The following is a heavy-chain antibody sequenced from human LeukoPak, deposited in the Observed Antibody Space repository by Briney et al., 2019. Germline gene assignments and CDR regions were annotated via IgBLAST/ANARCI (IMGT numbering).Heavy chain of an antibody. CDR2: INPSDGNT. CDR1: GFTFSKYA. J-gene: IGHJ4*02. V-gene: IGHV3-23*01. CDR3: AKDSSVPYGITD. D-gene: IGHD1/OR15-1a*01. Sequence: GGSLRLSCAASGFTFSKYAMSWVRQAPGKGLEWVSAINPSDGNTFYSASVKGRFTISRDNSRNTLSLQMNSLRAEDTALYYCAKDSSVPYGITDWGQGTLVTVSS.